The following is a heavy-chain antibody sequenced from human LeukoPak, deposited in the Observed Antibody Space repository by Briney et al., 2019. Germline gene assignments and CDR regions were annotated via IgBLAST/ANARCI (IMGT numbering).Heavy chain of an antibody. D-gene: IGHD1-26*01. CDR2: LDYSGTT. CDR1: GGSISSSNYY. J-gene: IGHJ5*02. CDR3: ARERNRVGATVT. Sequence: SETLSLTCTVSGGSISSSNYYWGWIRQPPGKGLEWIGSLDYSGTTYYNPSLKSRATITIETSKSQFSLKLSSVTAADEAVYYCARERNRVGATVTWGQGTLVTVSS. V-gene: IGHV4-39*02.